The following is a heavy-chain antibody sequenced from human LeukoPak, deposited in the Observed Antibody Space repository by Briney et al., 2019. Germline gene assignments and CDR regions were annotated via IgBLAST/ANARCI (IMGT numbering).Heavy chain of an antibody. CDR2: IYHSGST. V-gene: IGHV4-30-2*01. Sequence: SETLSLTCTVSGGSISSGGYYWSWIRQPPGKGLEWIGYIYHSGSTYYNPSLKSRVTISVDRSKNQFSLKLSSVTAADTAVYYCATNVDSSADWGQGTLVTVSS. CDR1: GGSISSGGYY. CDR3: ATNVDSSAD. J-gene: IGHJ4*02. D-gene: IGHD6-6*01.